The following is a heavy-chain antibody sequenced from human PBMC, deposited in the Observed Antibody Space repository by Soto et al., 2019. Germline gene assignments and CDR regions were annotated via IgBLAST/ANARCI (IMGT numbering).Heavy chain of an antibody. CDR3: ARDYLVSITGTIYYYYGMDV. J-gene: IGHJ6*02. V-gene: IGHV4-39*01. CDR1: GGSISSSSYY. CDR2: IYYSGST. D-gene: IGHD1-20*01. Sequence: QLQLQESGPGLVKPSETLSLTCTVSGGSISSSSYYWGWIRQPPGKGLEWIGSIYYSGSTYYNPSLKSRATISVDTSKNQFSLKLSSVTAADTAVYYCARDYLVSITGTIYYYYGMDVWGQGTTVTVSS.